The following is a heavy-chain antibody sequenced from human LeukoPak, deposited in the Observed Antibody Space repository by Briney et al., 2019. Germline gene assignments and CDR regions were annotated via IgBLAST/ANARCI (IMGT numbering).Heavy chain of an antibody. D-gene: IGHD3-10*01. CDR1: GGSISSYY. Sequence: SETLSLTCTVSGGSISSYYWSWIRQPPGKGLEWIGYNYYSGSTNYNPSLKSRVTISVDTSKNQFSLKLSSVTAADTAVYYCAREVEYYGSGSYYNPNWFDPWGQETLVTVSS. CDR3: AREVEYYGSGSYYNPNWFDP. CDR2: NYYSGST. V-gene: IGHV4-59*01. J-gene: IGHJ5*02.